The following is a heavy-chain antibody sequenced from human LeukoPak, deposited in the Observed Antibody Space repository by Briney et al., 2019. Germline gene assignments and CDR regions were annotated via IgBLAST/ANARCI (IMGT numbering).Heavy chain of an antibody. CDR1: GGSITSSSYC. CDR3: ARGVYYGSGSYYWNYYYYMDV. CDR2: IYYSGST. J-gene: IGHJ6*03. Sequence: PSETLSLTCTVSGGSITSSSYCWGWIRQPPGKGLEWIGNIYYSGSTYYSPSLKSRVTISVDTSKNQFSLKLSSVTAADTAVYYCARGVYYGSGSYYWNYYYYMDVWGKGTTVTISS. V-gene: IGHV4-39*07. D-gene: IGHD3-10*01.